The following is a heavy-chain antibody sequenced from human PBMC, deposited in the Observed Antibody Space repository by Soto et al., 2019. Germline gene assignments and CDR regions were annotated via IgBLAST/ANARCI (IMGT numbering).Heavy chain of an antibody. Sequence: QVQLVQSGAEVKKPGASVKVSCKASGYTFTSYGISWVRQAPGQGLEWMGWISAYNGNTNYAQKLQGRVTMTTETSRGTADMELGSLRSDGTAGYYCARPRPPAHDSGGGGVHFDYWGQGTLVTVSS. D-gene: IGHD1-26*01. V-gene: IGHV1-18*01. J-gene: IGHJ4*02. CDR3: ARPRPPAHDSGGGGVHFDY. CDR1: GYTFTSYG. CDR2: ISAYNGNT.